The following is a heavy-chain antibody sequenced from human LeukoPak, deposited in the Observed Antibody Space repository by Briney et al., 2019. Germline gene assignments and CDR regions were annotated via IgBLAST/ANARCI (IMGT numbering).Heavy chain of an antibody. Sequence: GGSLRLSCAASGFTFSSYAMTWVRQAPRKGLELVSDISDSGGLTYYADSVKGWFTISRDNSKNTLYLQMNGLRAEHTAVYYCAKDRGDSGRYYYMDVWGKGTAVTVSS. V-gene: IGHV3-23*01. CDR2: ISDSGGLT. CDR3: AKDRGDSGRYYYMDV. CDR1: GFTFSSYA. J-gene: IGHJ6*03. D-gene: IGHD2-21*01.